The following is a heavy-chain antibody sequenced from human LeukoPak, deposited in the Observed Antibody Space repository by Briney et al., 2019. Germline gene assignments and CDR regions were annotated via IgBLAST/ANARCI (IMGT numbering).Heavy chain of an antibody. CDR2: INSDGSST. Sequence: GGSLRLSCAASGFTFSSYWMHWVRQAPGKGLVWVSRINSDGSSTSYADSVKGRFTISRDNSKNTLYLQMNSLRAEDTAVYYCAKSVEHSNYRKFHDWGQGTLVTVSS. CDR3: AKSVEHSNYRKFHD. V-gene: IGHV3-74*01. CDR1: GFTFSSYW. J-gene: IGHJ4*02. D-gene: IGHD4-11*01.